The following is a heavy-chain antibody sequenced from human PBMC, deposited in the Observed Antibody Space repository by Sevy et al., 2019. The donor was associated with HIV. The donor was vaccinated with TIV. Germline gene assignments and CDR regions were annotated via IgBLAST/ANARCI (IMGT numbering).Heavy chain of an antibody. CDR3: TTDPIIVLLVTDGMDV. J-gene: IGHJ6*02. V-gene: IGHV3-15*01. CDR2: IKSNADGGTI. Sequence: GGSLRLSCEASGFTFSYAWMNWVRQAPGKGLEWVGRIKSNADGGTIDYAAPVKGRFTISRDDSKNTLYLKMNSLKIEDTAVYYCTTDPIIVLLVTDGMDVWGHGTTVTVSS. CDR1: GFTFSYAW. D-gene: IGHD2-8*02.